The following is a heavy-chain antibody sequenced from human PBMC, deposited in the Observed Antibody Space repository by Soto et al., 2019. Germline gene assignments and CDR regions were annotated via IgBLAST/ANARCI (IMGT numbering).Heavy chain of an antibody. CDR2: IYYSGST. Sequence: QVQLQESGPGLVKPSQTLSLTCTVSGGSISSGGYYWSWIRQHPGKGLEWIGYIYYSGSTYYNPSLKSRVTISVDTSKNQFSLKLSSVTAADTAVYYSARTVTTIIHYYYMDVWGKGTTVTVSS. CDR1: GGSISSGGYY. D-gene: IGHD4-17*01. CDR3: ARTVTTIIHYYYMDV. J-gene: IGHJ6*03. V-gene: IGHV4-31*03.